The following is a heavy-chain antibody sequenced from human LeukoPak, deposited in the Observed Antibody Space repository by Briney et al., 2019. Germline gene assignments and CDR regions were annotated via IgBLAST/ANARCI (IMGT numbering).Heavy chain of an antibody. J-gene: IGHJ4*02. CDR1: GGSISSYY. CDR2: IYYSGST. D-gene: IGHD5-12*01. V-gene: IGHV4-59*01. CDR3: AGDVDIVATIGDY. Sequence: SETLSLTCTVSGGSISSYYWSWIRQPPGKGLEWIGYIYYSGSTNYNPSFKSRVTISVDTSKNQFSLKLSSVTAADTAVYYCAGDVDIVATIGDYWGQGTLVTVSS.